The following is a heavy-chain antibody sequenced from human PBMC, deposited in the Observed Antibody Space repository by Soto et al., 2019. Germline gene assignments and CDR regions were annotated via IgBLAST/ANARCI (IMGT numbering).Heavy chain of an antibody. J-gene: IGHJ4*02. CDR1: GYPFTSHG. CDR3: TREAGWQRMVPYD. D-gene: IGHD6-25*01. CDR2: ISAFNGDT. V-gene: IGHV1-18*04. Sequence: HVQLVQSGSEVKKPGASVNVSFKAFGYPFTSHGFSWVLQVPGQGLEWLRWISAFNGDTQYAQTMKGRLTVTTDTSTTTVHMQLRSLTPTDTAVYYCTREAGWQRMVPYDWGQGPLVSVS.